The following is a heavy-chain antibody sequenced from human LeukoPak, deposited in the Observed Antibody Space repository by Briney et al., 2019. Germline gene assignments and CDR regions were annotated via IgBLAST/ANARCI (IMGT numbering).Heavy chain of an antibody. J-gene: IGHJ4*02. V-gene: IGHV3-74*01. CDR2: INSDGSST. D-gene: IGHD6-19*01. CDR1: GFTFSSYW. Sequence: GGSLRLSCTASGFTFSSYWMHWVRQAPGKGLVWVSRINSDGSSTNYADSVKGRFTISRDNAQNSLFLQMNSLRADDTAVYYCARDLSRWLVQGYFDSWGQGTLVTVSS. CDR3: ARDLSRWLVQGYFDS.